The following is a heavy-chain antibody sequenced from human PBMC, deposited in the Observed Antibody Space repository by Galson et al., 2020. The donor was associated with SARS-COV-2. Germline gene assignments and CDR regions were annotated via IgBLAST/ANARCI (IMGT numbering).Heavy chain of an antibody. D-gene: IGHD2-2*02. V-gene: IGHV3-33*06. CDR3: AKDIPFGVVVPAAIDAFDI. CDR2: IWYDGSNK. Sequence: ALRLSCAASGFTFSSYGMHWVRQAPGKGLEWVAVIWYDGSNKYYADSVKGRFTISRDNSKNTLYLQMNSLRAEDTAVYYCAKDIPFGVVVPAAIDAFDIWGQGTMVTVSS. CDR1: GFTFSSYG. J-gene: IGHJ3*02.